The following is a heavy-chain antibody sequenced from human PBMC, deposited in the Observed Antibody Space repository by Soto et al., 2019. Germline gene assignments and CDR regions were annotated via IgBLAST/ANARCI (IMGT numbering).Heavy chain of an antibody. V-gene: IGHV3-33*01. CDR3: ARDTAMVFDY. Sequence: RLSCAASGFTFNSYGMHWVRQAPGKGLEWVAVVWYDGSNKYYADSVKGRFTISRDNSKNMLYLQMNSLRAEDTAVYYCARDTAMVFDYWGRGTLVTVSS. CDR1: GFTFNSYG. J-gene: IGHJ4*02. D-gene: IGHD5-18*01. CDR2: VWYDGSNK.